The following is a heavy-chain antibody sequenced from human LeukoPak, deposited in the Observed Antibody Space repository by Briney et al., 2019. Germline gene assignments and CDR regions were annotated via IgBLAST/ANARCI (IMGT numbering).Heavy chain of an antibody. CDR3: AKDSGDYGGNARFDY. J-gene: IGHJ4*02. CDR1: GFTFSSYG. V-gene: IGHV3-23*01. Sequence: GGALRLSCAASGFTFSSYGMSWVRQAPGKGLEWVSAISGSGGSTYYADSVKGRFTISRDNSKNTLYLQMNSLRAEDTAVYYCAKDSGDYGGNARFDYWGQGTLVTVSS. CDR2: ISGSGGST. D-gene: IGHD4-23*01.